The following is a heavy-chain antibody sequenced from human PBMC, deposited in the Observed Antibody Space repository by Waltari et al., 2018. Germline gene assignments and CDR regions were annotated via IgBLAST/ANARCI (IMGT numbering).Heavy chain of an antibody. CDR1: GGSLSSGSYY. V-gene: IGHV4-61*02. CDR3: ARGQRDRWELPVDY. D-gene: IGHD1-26*01. Sequence: QVQLQESGPGLVKPSQTLSLTCTVSGGSLSSGSYYWSWIRQPAGKGLEWIGRIYTSGSTNYNPSLKSRVTISVDTSKNQFSLKLSSVTAADTAVYYCARGQRDRWELPVDYWGQGTLVTVSS. CDR2: IYTSGST. J-gene: IGHJ4*02.